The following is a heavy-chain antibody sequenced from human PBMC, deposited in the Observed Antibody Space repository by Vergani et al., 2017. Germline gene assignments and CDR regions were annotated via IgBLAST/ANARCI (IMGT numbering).Heavy chain of an antibody. CDR2: ISGSGGST. J-gene: IGHJ4*02. V-gene: IGHV3-23*01. CDR1: GFTFSSYA. CDR3: AKVGVYYDYVWGGFDY. D-gene: IGHD3-16*01. Sequence: EVQLLESGGGLVQPGGSLRLSCAASGFTFSSYAMSWVRQAPGKGLEWVSAISGSGGSTYYADSVKGRFTISRDNSKNTLYRQMNSLRAEDTAVYYCAKVGVYYDYVWGGFDYWGQGTLVTVSS.